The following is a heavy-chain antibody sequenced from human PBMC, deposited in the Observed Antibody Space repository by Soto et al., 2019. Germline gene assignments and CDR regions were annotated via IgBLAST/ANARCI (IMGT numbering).Heavy chain of an antibody. J-gene: IGHJ5*02. D-gene: IGHD6-13*01. Sequence: SETLSLTCAVYGGSFSGYYWSWIRQPPGKGLEWIGEINHSGSTNYNPSLKSRVTISVDTSKNQFSLKLSSVTAADTAVYYCAREIAAAGGGDWFDPWGQGTLVTVS. CDR1: GGSFSGYY. CDR3: AREIAAAGGGDWFDP. V-gene: IGHV4-34*01. CDR2: INHSGST.